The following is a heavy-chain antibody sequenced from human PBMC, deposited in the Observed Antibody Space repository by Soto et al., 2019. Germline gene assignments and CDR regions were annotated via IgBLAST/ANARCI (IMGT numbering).Heavy chain of an antibody. V-gene: IGHV1-69*12. Sequence: QVQLVQSGAEVKKPGSSVKVSCKASGGTFSSYAISWVRQAPGQGLEWMGGIIPIFGTANYAQKFQGRVTITADESTSTAYMELSSLRSEDTAVYYCARAGTYCGGDCYSTWFDPWGQGTLVTVSS. CDR2: IIPIFGTA. D-gene: IGHD2-21*02. CDR1: GGTFSSYA. J-gene: IGHJ5*02. CDR3: ARAGTYCGGDCYSTWFDP.